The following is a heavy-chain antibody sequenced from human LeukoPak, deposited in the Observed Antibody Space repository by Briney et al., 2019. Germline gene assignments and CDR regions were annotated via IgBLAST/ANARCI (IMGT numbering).Heavy chain of an antibody. V-gene: IGHV3-64*01. J-gene: IGHJ4*02. CDR1: GFTFSSYA. Sequence: GGSLRLSCAASGFTFSSYAMHWVRQAPGKGLEYVSAISSNGGSTYYANSVKGRFTISRDNSKNTLYLQMGSPRAEDMAVYYCARDSRYDYWGQGTLVTVSS. CDR3: ARDSRYDY. CDR2: ISSNGGST.